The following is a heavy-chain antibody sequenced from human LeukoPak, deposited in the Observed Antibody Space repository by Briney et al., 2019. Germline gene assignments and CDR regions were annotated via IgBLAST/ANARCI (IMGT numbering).Heavy chain of an antibody. V-gene: IGHV3-64D*09. D-gene: IGHD3-10*01. CDR3: VRSSASSGPNCFDP. CDR2: ISSDGDST. CDR1: GFTFSTYA. Sequence: PGGSLRLPCSASGFTFSTYAMHWVRLAPGKGLEYVSAISSDGDSTYNADSVKGRFTISRDNSKNTLYLQMSSLRTEDTAVYYCVRSSASSGPNCFDPWGQGTLVTVSS. J-gene: IGHJ5*02.